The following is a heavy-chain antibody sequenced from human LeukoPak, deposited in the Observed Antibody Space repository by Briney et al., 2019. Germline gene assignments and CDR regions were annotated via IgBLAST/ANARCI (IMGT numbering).Heavy chain of an antibody. D-gene: IGHD4-23*01. Sequence: ASVKVSCKASGGTFSSYAISWVRQAPGQGLEWMGGIIPIFGTANYAQKFQGRVTITADESTSTAYMELSSLRSEDTAVYYCARVGDYGGNSDGVDYWGQGTLVTVSS. CDR1: GGTFSSYA. J-gene: IGHJ4*02. CDR3: ARVGDYGGNSDGVDY. CDR2: IIPIFGTA. V-gene: IGHV1-69*13.